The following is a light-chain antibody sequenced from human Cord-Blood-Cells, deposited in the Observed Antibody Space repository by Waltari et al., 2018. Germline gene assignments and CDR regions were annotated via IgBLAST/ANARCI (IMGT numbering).Light chain of an antibody. V-gene: IGLV2-23*01. J-gene: IGLJ2*01. CDR2: EGS. CDR1: SSDVGSYNL. CDR3: CSYAGSSTFVV. Sequence: QSALTQPASVSGSPGQSITISRTGTSSDVGSYNLVSWYQQHPGKAPKLMIYEGSKRPSGFSNRFSGSKSGNTASLTISGLQAEDEADYYCCSYAGSSTFVVFGGGTKLTVL.